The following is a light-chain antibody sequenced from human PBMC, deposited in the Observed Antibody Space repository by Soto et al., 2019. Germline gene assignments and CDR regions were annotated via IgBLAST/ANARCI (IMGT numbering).Light chain of an antibody. CDR1: SGDIGTYNL. CDR3: CSYAGRSTVI. J-gene: IGLJ2*01. Sequence: QSVLTQPASVSGSPGQSITISCTGTSGDIGTYNLVSWYQQYPGRAPKLIIFEGNKRPSGVSSRFSASKSGYTASLAISGLQAEEEADYHCCSYAGRSTVICGGGTKVTVL. V-gene: IGLV2-23*01. CDR2: EGN.